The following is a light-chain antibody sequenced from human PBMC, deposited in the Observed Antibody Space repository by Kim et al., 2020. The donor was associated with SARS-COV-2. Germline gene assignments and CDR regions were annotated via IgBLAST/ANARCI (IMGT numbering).Light chain of an antibody. Sequence: GQSITISCTGTSSDVGGYNYVSWYQQHPGKAPKLMIYDVSKRPSGVSNRFSGSKSGNTASLTISGLQAEDEADYYCSSYTSSRGGVFGGGTQLTVL. CDR1: SSDVGGYNY. CDR2: DVS. V-gene: IGLV2-14*04. J-gene: IGLJ2*01. CDR3: SSYTSSRGGV.